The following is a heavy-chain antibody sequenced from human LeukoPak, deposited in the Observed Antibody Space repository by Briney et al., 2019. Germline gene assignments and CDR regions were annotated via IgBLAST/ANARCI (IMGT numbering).Heavy chain of an antibody. J-gene: IGHJ4*02. CDR2: IYYSGST. CDR1: GGSISSYY. V-gene: IGHV4-59*01. Sequence: PSETLSLTCAVSGGSISSYYWSWIRQPPGKGLEWIGYIYYSGSTNYNPSLESRVTISVDTSKNQFSLKLSSVTAADTAVYYCARVAAGGNYFDYWGQGTLVTVSS. D-gene: IGHD6-13*01. CDR3: ARVAAGGNYFDY.